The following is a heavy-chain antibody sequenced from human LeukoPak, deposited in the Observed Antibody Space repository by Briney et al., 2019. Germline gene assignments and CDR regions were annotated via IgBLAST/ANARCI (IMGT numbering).Heavy chain of an antibody. V-gene: IGHV1-2*02. CDR1: GYTFTGYYTGYY. J-gene: IGHJ3*02. CDR2: IKPDSGGT. D-gene: IGHD4-11*01. CDR3: GLYQSSYKNYEGAFDI. Sequence: ASVKVSCKASGYTFTGYYTGYYIHWVRQAPGQGLEWMGWIKPDSGGTNYAQKFQGSVTMTRDSSNSTASMELSRVRYDDTAVYYCGLYQSSYKNYEGAFDIWGQGTMVTVSS.